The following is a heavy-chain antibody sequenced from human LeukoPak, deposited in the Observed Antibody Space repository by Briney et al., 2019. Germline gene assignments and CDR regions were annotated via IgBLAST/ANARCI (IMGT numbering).Heavy chain of an antibody. CDR2: IYYSGST. CDR3: ARRRGPQYYDFWSGYHNWFDP. V-gene: IGHV4-39*01. J-gene: IGHJ5*02. Sequence: PSETLSLTCAVSGGPISSSSYYWGWIRQPPGKGLEWIGSIYYSGSTYYNPSLKSRVTISVDTSKNQFSLKLSSVTAADTAVYYCARRRGPQYYDFWSGYHNWFDPWGQGTLVTVSS. D-gene: IGHD3-3*01. CDR1: GGPISSSSYY.